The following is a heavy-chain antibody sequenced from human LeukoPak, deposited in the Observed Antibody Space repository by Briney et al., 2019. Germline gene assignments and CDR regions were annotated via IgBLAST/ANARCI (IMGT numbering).Heavy chain of an antibody. CDR3: ARVAVSGPTGWFDP. CDR1: GFTFSSYT. D-gene: IGHD2-8*02. V-gene: IGHV3-21*01. CDR2: ITTTSSYI. J-gene: IGHJ5*02. Sequence: SGGSLRLSCAASGFTFSSYTMNWVRQAPGKGLEWVSSITTTSSYIYYADSVKGRFTISRSNPDNLVFLQMNSLEAEDTAVYYCARVAVSGPTGWFDPWGQGTPVTVSS.